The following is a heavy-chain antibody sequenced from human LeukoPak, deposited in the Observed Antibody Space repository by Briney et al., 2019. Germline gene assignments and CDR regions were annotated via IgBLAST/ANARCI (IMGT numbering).Heavy chain of an antibody. J-gene: IGHJ4*02. CDR1: GGSISDFY. CDR2: IYISGNT. Sequence: SGPTLVNPSETLSLTCTVSGGSISDFYWSWIRQPAGKGLEWIGRIYISGNTNYNPSLKSRVTMSLGTSKNHFSLRLSSVTAADTAVYYCARNAGDYWGQGTLVTVSS. V-gene: IGHV4-4*07. D-gene: IGHD1-1*01. CDR3: ARNAGDY.